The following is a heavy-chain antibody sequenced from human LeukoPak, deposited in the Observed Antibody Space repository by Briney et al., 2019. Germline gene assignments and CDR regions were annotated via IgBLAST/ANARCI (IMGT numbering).Heavy chain of an antibody. D-gene: IGHD3-10*01. CDR1: GGSFSRYY. V-gene: IGHV4-34*01. J-gene: IGHJ4*02. CDR2: INHSGST. Sequence: PSETLSLTCAVYGGSFSRYYWIWIRQPPGKGLEWIGEINHSGSTNYKSSLKSRVTISVDTSNNQFSLKLSSVTAADTAVYYCARDQGDGSGFRFDYWGQGTRVTVSS. CDR3: ARDQGDGSGFRFDY.